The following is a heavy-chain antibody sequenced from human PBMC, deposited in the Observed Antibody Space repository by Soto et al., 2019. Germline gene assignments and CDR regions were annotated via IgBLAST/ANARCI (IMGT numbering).Heavy chain of an antibody. CDR2: IFWDDDR. D-gene: IGHD6-19*01. J-gene: IGHJ4*02. V-gene: IGHV2-5*02. Sequence: QITLKESGPTLVKPTQTLTLTCNFSGFSLSTSGVGVGWIRQPPGKALEWLALIFWDDDRRYSPSLKSRLTITKDTSKNQMVLTMTNMDPVDTATYYCAHGTYSIGWGYWGQGTLVTVSS. CDR3: AHGTYSIGWGY. CDR1: GFSLSTSGVG.